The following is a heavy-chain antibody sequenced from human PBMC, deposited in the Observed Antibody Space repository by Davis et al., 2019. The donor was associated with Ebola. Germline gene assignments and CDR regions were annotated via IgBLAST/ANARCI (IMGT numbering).Heavy chain of an antibody. Sequence: GESLIPPRQGSRYTFTGYWIGRVRQVPGKGLEWMGIIYPDDSDTRYSPSFQGQVTISADKSISTAYLQWSSLKASDTAMYYCARGEQVVRGDAFDLWGQGTLVTVSS. CDR1: RYTFTGYW. J-gene: IGHJ3*01. D-gene: IGHD3-10*01. CDR2: IYPDDSDT. CDR3: ARGEQVVRGDAFDL. V-gene: IGHV5-51*01.